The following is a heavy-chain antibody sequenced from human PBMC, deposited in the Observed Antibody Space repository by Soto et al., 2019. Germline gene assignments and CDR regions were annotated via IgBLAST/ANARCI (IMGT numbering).Heavy chain of an antibody. J-gene: IGHJ4*02. CDR3: ARDSSGLD. V-gene: IGHV4-59*01. CDR2: IYYSGST. Sequence: QVQLQESGPGLVKPSETLSLTCTVSGGSISSYYWSWIRQPPGKGLEWIGYIYYSGSTNYNPSLKSRVTISVDTSKNQFSLKLSSVTAADTAVYYCARDSSGLDWGQGTLVTVSS. D-gene: IGHD3-22*01. CDR1: GGSISSYY.